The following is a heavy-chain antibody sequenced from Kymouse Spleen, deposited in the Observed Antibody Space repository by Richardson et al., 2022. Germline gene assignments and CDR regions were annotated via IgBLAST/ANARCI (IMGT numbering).Heavy chain of an antibody. CDR2: MNPNSGNT. J-gene: IGHJ6*02. CDR3: ASTYYYGSGSYSLYYYYYYGMDV. Sequence: QVQLVQSGAEVKKPGASVKVSCKASGYTFTSYDINWVRQATGQGLEWMGWMNPNSGNTGYAQKFQGRVTMTRNTSISTAYMELSSLRSEDTAVYYCASTYYYGSGSYSLYYYYYYGMDVWGQGTTVTVSS. V-gene: IGHV1-8*01. D-gene: IGHD3-10*01. CDR1: GYTFTSYD.